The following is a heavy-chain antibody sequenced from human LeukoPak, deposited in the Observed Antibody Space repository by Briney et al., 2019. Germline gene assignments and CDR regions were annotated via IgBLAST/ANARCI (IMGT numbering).Heavy chain of an antibody. CDR2: IYYSGST. CDR3: ARHGGDQMITFGGVIDVEFDY. J-gene: IGHJ4*02. D-gene: IGHD3-16*02. V-gene: IGHV4-59*08. CDR1: GGSISSYY. Sequence: SETLSLTCTVSGGSISSYYWSWIRQPPGKGLEWIGYIYYSGSTNYNPSLKSRVTISVDTSKDQFSLKLSSVTAADTAVYYCARHGGDQMITFGGVIDVEFDYWGQGTLVTVSS.